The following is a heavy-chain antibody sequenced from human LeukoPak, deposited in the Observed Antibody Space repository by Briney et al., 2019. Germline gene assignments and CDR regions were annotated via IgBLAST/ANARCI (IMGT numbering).Heavy chain of an antibody. Sequence: PGGSLRLSCAASGFPFSSYGMHWVRQAPGKGLEWVAFIRYDGSNKYYADSVKGRFTISRDNSRNTLYLQMNSLRAEDTAVYYCAKDMAPGTMVMGFDYWGQGTLVTVSS. J-gene: IGHJ4*02. CDR1: GFPFSSYG. CDR3: AKDMAPGTMVMGFDY. D-gene: IGHD3-10*01. V-gene: IGHV3-30*02. CDR2: IRYDGSNK.